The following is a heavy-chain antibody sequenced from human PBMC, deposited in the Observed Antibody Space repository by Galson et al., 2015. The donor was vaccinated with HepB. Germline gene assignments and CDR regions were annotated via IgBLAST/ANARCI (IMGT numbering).Heavy chain of an antibody. D-gene: IGHD3-10*01. CDR1: GFTFSSYS. CDR2: ISSSSSTI. CDR3: ARPMMVRGVIPDAFDI. V-gene: IGHV3-48*01. J-gene: IGHJ3*02. Sequence: SLRLSCAASGFTFSSYSMNWVRQAPGKGLEWVSYISSSSSTIYYADSVKGRFTISRDNAKNSLYLQMNSLRAEDTAVYYCARPMMVRGVIPDAFDIWGQGTMVTVSS.